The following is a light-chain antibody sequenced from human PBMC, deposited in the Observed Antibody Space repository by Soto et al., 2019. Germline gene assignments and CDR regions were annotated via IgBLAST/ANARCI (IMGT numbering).Light chain of an antibody. V-gene: IGKV3-11*01. Sequence: VLTQSPATLFLSPGERATLSCRASQTVSRYLAWYQQKPGQAPRLLIYYASNRATGIPARFSGSGSGTDYTLTISSLEPEDFAVYYCQQYYSDITFGGGTKVEIK. CDR2: YAS. J-gene: IGKJ4*01. CDR1: QTVSRY. CDR3: QQYYSDIT.